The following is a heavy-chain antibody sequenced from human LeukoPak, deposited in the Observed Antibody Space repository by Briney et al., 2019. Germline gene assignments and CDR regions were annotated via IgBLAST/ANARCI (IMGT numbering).Heavy chain of an antibody. CDR3: ARDRGSSSSEYAFDI. CDR1: GYTFTSYY. D-gene: IGHD6-6*01. J-gene: IGHJ3*02. Sequence: GASVKVSCKASGYTFTSYYMHWVRRAPGQGLEWMGIINPSGGSTSYAQKFQGRVTMTRDMSTSTVYMELSSLRSEDTAVYYCARDRGSSSSEYAFDIWGQGTMVTVSS. V-gene: IGHV1-46*01. CDR2: INPSGGST.